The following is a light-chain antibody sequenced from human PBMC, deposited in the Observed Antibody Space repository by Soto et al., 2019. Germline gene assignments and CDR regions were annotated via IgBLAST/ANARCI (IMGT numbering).Light chain of an antibody. CDR3: QQYSSYSPIT. CDR2: KAS. J-gene: IGKJ5*01. V-gene: IGKV1-5*03. Sequence: LHSSNNPSPLSASGGKRLTITCRDSQSINNWLAWYQKKPGRAPKLLIYKASVLETVAPSRFSGTGSGTEFTLTINGLQPDDFATYYCQQYSSYSPITFGQGTRLE. CDR1: QSINNW.